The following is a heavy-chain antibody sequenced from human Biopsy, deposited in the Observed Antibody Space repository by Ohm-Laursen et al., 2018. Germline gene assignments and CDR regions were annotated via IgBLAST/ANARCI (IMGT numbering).Heavy chain of an antibody. J-gene: IGHJ6*02. CDR1: GGSFNGYF. D-gene: IGHD6-13*01. CDR3: ARVPLPGIGAAYQGRFLYGMDV. V-gene: IGHV4-34*01. CDR2: ITQSGST. Sequence: GTLSLTCTVYGGSFNGYFWSWIRQPPGKGLEWIGDITQSGSTNYSPFHKSRVTISVDTAKKQFSLSLRSVTAADTAVYYCARVPLPGIGAAYQGRFLYGMDVWGQGTTVSISS.